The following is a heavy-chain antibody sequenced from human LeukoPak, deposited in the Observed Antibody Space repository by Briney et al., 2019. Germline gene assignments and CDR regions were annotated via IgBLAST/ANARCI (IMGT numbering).Heavy chain of an antibody. J-gene: IGHJ4*02. CDR2: IYYSGST. CDR3: ARDHILTGEFDY. CDR1: GGSTSSGDYY. V-gene: IGHV4-30-4*01. D-gene: IGHD3-9*01. Sequence: SETLSLTCTVSGGSTSSGDYYWSWIRQPPGKGLEWNGYIYYSGSTYFNPSLKSRVTISVDTSKNQFSLKLNSVTAADTAVYYCARDHILTGEFDYWGQGTLVTVSS.